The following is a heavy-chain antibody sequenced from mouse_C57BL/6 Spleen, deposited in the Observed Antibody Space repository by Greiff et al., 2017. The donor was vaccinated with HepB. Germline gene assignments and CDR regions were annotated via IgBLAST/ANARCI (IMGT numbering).Heavy chain of an antibody. D-gene: IGHD1-1*01. Sequence: VQLQQPGAELVKPGASVKLSCKASGYTFTSYWMHWVKQRPGQGLEWIGMIHPNSGSTNYNEKFKSKATLTVDKSSSTAYMQLSSLTSEDSAVYYCARRGGYYGSSYVYFDVWGTGTTVTVSS. CDR1: GYTFTSYW. J-gene: IGHJ1*03. CDR3: ARRGGYYGSSYVYFDV. CDR2: IHPNSGST. V-gene: IGHV1-64*01.